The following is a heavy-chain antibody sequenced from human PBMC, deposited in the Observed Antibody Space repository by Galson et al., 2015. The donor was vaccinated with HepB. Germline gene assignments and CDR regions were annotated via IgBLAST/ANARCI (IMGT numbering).Heavy chain of an antibody. D-gene: IGHD7-27*01. V-gene: IGHV3-74*01. CDR3: ASSWGPRDAFDI. CDR1: GFTFSGSW. Sequence: SLRLSCAASGFTFSGSWMYWVRQAPGKGLVCVSRIITDGSFTDYADSVKGRFTVSRDNAKNTLYLQMTSLRAEDTGLYYCASSWGPRDAFDIWGQGTMVTVSS. J-gene: IGHJ3*02. CDR2: IITDGSFT.